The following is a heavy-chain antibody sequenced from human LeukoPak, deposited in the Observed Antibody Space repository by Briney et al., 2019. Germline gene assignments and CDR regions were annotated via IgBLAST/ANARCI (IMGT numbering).Heavy chain of an antibody. J-gene: IGHJ4*02. CDR3: AKYYYGSRRGNSYSLDF. CDR2: IDGNGGST. V-gene: IGHV3-23*01. D-gene: IGHD3-10*01. CDR1: GFIFNDYA. Sequence: GGSLRLSCAASGFIFNDYAMAWVRQAPGKGLEWVSSIDGNGGSTYYRDSVKGRFTISRVKSKNTLDLQMNNLRAEDTANYYCAKYYYGSRRGNSYSLDFWGQGTLVTVSS.